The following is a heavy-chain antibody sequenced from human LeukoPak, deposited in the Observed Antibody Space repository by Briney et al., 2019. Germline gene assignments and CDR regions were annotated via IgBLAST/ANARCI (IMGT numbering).Heavy chain of an antibody. CDR2: IIPILGIA. CDR3: ARDRTIAAAGTQSDY. V-gene: IGHV1-69*04. Sequence: SSVKVSCKASGGTFSSYAISWGRQAPGQGLEWMGRIIPILGIANYAQKFQGRVTITADKSTSTAYMELSSLRSEDTAVYYCARDRTIAAAGTQSDYWGQGTLVTVSS. J-gene: IGHJ4*02. D-gene: IGHD6-13*01. CDR1: GGTFSSYA.